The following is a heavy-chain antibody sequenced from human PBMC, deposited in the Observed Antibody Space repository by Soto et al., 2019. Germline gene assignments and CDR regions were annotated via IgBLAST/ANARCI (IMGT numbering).Heavy chain of an antibody. J-gene: IGHJ3*02. CDR2: IWNDGSNE. CDR3: VREGPSTGVGAFDI. D-gene: IGHD2-8*02. Sequence: QVQLEESGGGVVQPGRSLRLSCAASGFTFSSHGMHWVRQAPGKGLEWVALIWNDGSNENYADSVKGRVTISRDNSKNTVTPQMNSLGAEDRALYYCVREGPSTGVGAFDIWGQGAMVTVSS. V-gene: IGHV3-33*01. CDR1: GFTFSSHG.